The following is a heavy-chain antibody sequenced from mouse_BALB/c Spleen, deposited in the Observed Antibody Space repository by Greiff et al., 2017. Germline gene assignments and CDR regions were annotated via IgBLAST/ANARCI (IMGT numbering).Heavy chain of an antibody. CDR3: TPSGSSFSFDY. V-gene: IGHV6-6*02. Sequence: EVKVEESGGGLVQPGGSMKLSCVASGFTFSNYWMNWVRQSPEKGLEWVAEIRLKSNNYATHYAESVKGRFTISRDDSKSSVYLQMNNLRAEDTGIYYCTPSGSSFSFDYWGQGTTLTVSS. CDR1: GFTFSNYW. J-gene: IGHJ2*01. CDR2: IRLKSNNYAT. D-gene: IGHD1-1*01.